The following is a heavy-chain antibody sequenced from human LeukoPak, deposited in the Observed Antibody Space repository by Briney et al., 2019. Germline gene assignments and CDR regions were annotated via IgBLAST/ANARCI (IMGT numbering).Heavy chain of an antibody. Sequence: GGSLRLSRAASGFTFSSYSMNWVRQAPGRGLEWVSSISSSSSYIYYADSVKGRFTISRDNTKNSLYLQMNSLRAEDTAVYYCAREAGQVVPAANHLFDPWGQGTLVTVSS. V-gene: IGHV3-21*01. D-gene: IGHD2-2*01. CDR3: AREAGQVVPAANHLFDP. CDR2: ISSSSSYI. J-gene: IGHJ5*02. CDR1: GFTFSSYS.